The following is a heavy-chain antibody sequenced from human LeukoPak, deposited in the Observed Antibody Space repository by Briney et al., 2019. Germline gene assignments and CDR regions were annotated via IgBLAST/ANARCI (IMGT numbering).Heavy chain of an antibody. Sequence: GGSLRLSCAASGFTFTSYWMHWVRQAPGKGLVWVSRINSDGSSTSYADSVKGRFTISRDNAKNTLYLQMNSLRAEDTAVYYCARDGYDKRYAFDIWGQGTMVTVSS. CDR2: INSDGSST. CDR3: ARDGYDKRYAFDI. J-gene: IGHJ3*02. V-gene: IGHV3-74*01. D-gene: IGHD3-9*01. CDR1: GFTFTSYW.